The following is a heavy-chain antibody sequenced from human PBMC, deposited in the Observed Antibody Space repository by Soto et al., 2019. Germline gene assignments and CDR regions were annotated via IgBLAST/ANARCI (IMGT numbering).Heavy chain of an antibody. V-gene: IGHV1-3*01. CDR3: ARDGPLFTLEPFDY. CDR2: INAGNGNT. D-gene: IGHD3-16*01. J-gene: IGHJ4*02. CDR1: GYTFTSYA. Sequence: ASVKVSCKASGYTFTSYAMHWVRQAPGQRLEWMGWINAGNGNTKYSQKFQGRVTITRDTSASTAYMELSSLRSEDTAVYYCARDGPLFTLEPFDYWGQGXLVTVYS.